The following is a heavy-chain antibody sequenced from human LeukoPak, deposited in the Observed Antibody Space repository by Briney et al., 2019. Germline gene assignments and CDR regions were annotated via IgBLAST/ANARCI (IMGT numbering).Heavy chain of an antibody. CDR3: AKEGSSGWVPNY. D-gene: IGHD6-19*01. CDR2: INPNNGDT. CDR1: GYTFTRYY. V-gene: IGHV1-2*02. J-gene: IGHJ4*02. Sequence: GASVKVSCKASGYTFTRYYIHWVRQAPGQGLEWMGWINPNNGDTNFAQKFQGRVTMTRDTSISTVYTELSRLRSDDTAVYYCAKEGSSGWVPNYWGQGTLVTVSS.